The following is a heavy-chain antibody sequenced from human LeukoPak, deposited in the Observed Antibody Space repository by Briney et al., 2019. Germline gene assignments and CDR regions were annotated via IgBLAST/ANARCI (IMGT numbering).Heavy chain of an antibody. CDR1: GFIVSSNY. CDR2: IYSGGDT. V-gene: IGHV3-53*01. Sequence: PGGCLRLSCAASGFIVSSNYMTWVRRAPGEGLEWVSVIYSGGDTYYADSVKGRFTISRDNSKNTVYLQMNSLRAEDTAVYYCARETLAGLDYWGQGTLVTVSS. CDR3: ARETLAGLDY. D-gene: IGHD6-19*01. J-gene: IGHJ4*02.